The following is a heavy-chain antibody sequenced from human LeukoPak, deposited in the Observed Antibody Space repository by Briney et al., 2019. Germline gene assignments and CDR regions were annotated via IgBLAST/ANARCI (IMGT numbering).Heavy chain of an antibody. CDR1: GFTFSSYG. V-gene: IGHV3-33*06. CDR2: IWYDGSNK. CDR3: AKGGDTYDFWSGYYTGRHYYYYMDV. J-gene: IGHJ6*03. D-gene: IGHD3-3*01. Sequence: PGRSLRLSCAASGFTFSSYGMHWVRQAPGKGPEWVAVIWYDGSNKYYADSVKGRFTISRDNSKNTLYLQMNCLRAEDTAVYYCAKGGDTYDFWSGYYTGRHYYYYMDVWGKGTTVTVSS.